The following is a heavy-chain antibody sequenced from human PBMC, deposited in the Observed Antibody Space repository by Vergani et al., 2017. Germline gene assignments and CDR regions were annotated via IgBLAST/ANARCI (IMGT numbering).Heavy chain of an antibody. V-gene: IGHV4-4*07. Sequence: QVQLQESGPGLVKPSETLSLTCIVSGGSISPYYRSWIRQPAGKGLEWIGRIYTSESTNYNPSLKSRVTMSVDTSKNQFSLKLSSVTAADTAVYYCAREYSSSVGFLAYWGQGTLVTVSS. CDR3: AREYSSSVGFLAY. D-gene: IGHD6-6*01. CDR2: IYTSEST. CDR1: GGSISPYY. J-gene: IGHJ4*02.